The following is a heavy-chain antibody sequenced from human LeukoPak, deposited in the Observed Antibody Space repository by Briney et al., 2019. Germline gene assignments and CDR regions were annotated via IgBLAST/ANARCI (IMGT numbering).Heavy chain of an antibody. D-gene: IGHD3-10*01. Sequence: PGGSLRLSCAAFGFTFANTWMHWVRQAPGKGLVWVSLINNDGSTTNYADSVKGRFTISRDNAKNTVYLQMNSLRAEDTAVYYCAIGGTYGSGSWGQGTLVTVSS. CDR2: INNDGSTT. V-gene: IGHV3-74*01. CDR3: AIGGTYGSGS. J-gene: IGHJ4*02. CDR1: GFTFANTW.